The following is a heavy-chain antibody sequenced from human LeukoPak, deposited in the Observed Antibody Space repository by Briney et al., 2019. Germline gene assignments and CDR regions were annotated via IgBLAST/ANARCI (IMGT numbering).Heavy chain of an antibody. CDR3: AKGSEYCSRTTCYPIDY. CDR2: ISGSGDYT. J-gene: IGHJ4*02. CDR1: GFTFSSQA. Sequence: GGSLRLSCAASGFTFSSQAMSWVRQAPGKGLEWVSAISGSGDYTYYIDSVKGRFTISRDNSKNTLSLQMNSLRAEDTALYYCAKGSEYCSRTTCYPIDYWGQGILSPSPQ. V-gene: IGHV3-23*01. D-gene: IGHD2-2*01.